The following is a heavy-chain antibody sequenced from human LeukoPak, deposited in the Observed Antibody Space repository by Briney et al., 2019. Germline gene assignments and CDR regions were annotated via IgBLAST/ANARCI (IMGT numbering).Heavy chain of an antibody. V-gene: IGHV1-2*02. D-gene: IGHD6-6*01. CDR2: INPRSGGT. Sequence: ASVKVSCKASGYSFIGYYMHWVRQAPGQGLEWMGWINPRSGGTDFAQKFQGRVTMARDTSINTAYMELSRLRSDDTAVYYCAREPYSSYYWGQGTLVTVSS. CDR1: GYSFIGYY. J-gene: IGHJ4*02. CDR3: AREPYSSYY.